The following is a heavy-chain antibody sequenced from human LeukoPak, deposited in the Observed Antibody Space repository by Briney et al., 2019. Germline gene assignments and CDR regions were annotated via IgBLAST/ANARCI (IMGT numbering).Heavy chain of an antibody. CDR2: FDPEDGET. J-gene: IGHJ5*02. CDR3: ATRMSSFVGAWSGALPDPAFNWFDP. CDR1: GYTLTELS. D-gene: IGHD3-10*01. Sequence: ASVKVSCKVSGYTLTELSMHWVRQAPGKGLEWMGGFDPEDGETIYAQKFQGRVTMTEDTSTDTAYMELSSLRSEDTAVYYCATRMSSFVGAWSGALPDPAFNWFDPWGQGTLVTVSS. V-gene: IGHV1-24*01.